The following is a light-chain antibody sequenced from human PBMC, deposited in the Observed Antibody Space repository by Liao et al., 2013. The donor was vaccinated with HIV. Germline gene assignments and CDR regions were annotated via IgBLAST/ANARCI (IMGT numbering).Light chain of an antibody. CDR3: QAWDSGTV. J-gene: IGLJ3*02. Sequence: SYELTQPPSVSVSPGQTATITCSGDKLGNKYVCWYQQKPGQAPVLVIYQDSKRPSGISERFSGSNSGNSATLTISGTQAIDEADYYCQAWDSGTVFGGGTKLTVL. CDR1: KLGNKY. V-gene: IGLV3-1*01. CDR2: QDS.